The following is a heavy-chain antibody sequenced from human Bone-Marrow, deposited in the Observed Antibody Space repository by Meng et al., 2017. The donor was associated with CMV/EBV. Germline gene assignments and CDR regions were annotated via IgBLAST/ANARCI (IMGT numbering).Heavy chain of an antibody. CDR1: GFTFSSYA. V-gene: IGHV3-15*01. J-gene: IGHJ4*02. CDR2: IKSKTDGGTT. D-gene: IGHD2-2*02. Sequence: GESLKISCAASGFTFSSYAMSWVRQAPGKGLEWVGRIKSKTDGGTTDYAAPVKGRFTISRDDSKNTLYLQMNSLKTEDTAVYYCTTVVPVCSSTSCYSPFDYWGQGTLVTVSS. CDR3: TTVVPVCSSTSCYSPFDY.